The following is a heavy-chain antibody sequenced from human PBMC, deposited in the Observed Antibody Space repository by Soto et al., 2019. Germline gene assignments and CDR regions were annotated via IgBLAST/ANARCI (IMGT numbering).Heavy chain of an antibody. V-gene: IGHV3-15*07. D-gene: IGHD3-10*01. CDR2: IKSKADGGAR. CDR3: STYVLPWVGEFLWAAY. J-gene: IGHJ4*02. Sequence: EVQLVESGGGLVEPGGTLRLSCAASGFSFNNAWMHWVRQAPGKGLEWVGRIKSKADGGARDDAAPVKGRITISRDDSKNTLYLEMHSLTAEDAAVYYCSTYVLPWVGEFLWAAYGGQGILVTVSS. CDR1: GFSFNNAW.